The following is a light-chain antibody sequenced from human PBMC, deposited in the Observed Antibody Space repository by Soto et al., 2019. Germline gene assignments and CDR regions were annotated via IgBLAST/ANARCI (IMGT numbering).Light chain of an antibody. CDR3: QQSYSTPPT. CDR1: QSISTY. J-gene: IGKJ1*01. Sequence: DIQMTHSPSSLAASVVVRVTLTLLASQSISTYLNWYQQKPGKAPKLLIYAASSLQSGVPSRFSGSGSGTDFTLTISSLQPEDFATYYCQQSYSTPPTFGKGTKVDIK. CDR2: AAS. V-gene: IGKV1-39*01.